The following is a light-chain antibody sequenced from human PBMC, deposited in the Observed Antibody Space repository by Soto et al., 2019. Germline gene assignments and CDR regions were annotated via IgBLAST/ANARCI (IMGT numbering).Light chain of an antibody. J-gene: IGLJ2*01. V-gene: IGLV2-8*01. Sequence: QSALTQPPSASGSPGQSVTISCTGTSSDVGGYDYVSWYQQHPGKAPKLMIYEVNKRPSGVPDRFSGSKYDDTASLTVSGLQAEDEADYYCSSYAGSNNVLFGGGTKVTV. CDR2: EVN. CDR3: SSYAGSNNVL. CDR1: SSDVGGYDY.